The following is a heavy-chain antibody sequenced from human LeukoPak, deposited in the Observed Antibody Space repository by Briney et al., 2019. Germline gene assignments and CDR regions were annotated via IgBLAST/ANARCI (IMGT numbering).Heavy chain of an antibody. CDR1: GGSISSSSYY. D-gene: IGHD3-3*01. CDR2: IFYSGRT. Sequence: SETLSLTCTVSGGSISSSSYYWGWIRQPPGKGLEWIGSIFYSGRTYYNPSLKSRVTISVDTSKNQFSLKLSSVTAADTAVYYCAREFSWSGFFDYWGQGTLVTVSS. CDR3: AREFSWSGFFDY. V-gene: IGHV4-39*07. J-gene: IGHJ4*02.